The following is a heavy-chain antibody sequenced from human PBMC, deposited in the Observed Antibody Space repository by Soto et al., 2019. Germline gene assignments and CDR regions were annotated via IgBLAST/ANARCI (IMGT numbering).Heavy chain of an antibody. J-gene: IGHJ5*02. V-gene: IGHV3-33*06. D-gene: IGHD3-3*01. CDR3: AKDRITIFGVVTPPYNWFDP. CDR2: IWYDGSNK. Sequence: GGSLRLSCAASGFTFSSYGMHWVRQAPGKGLEWVAVIWYDGSNKYYADSVKGRFTISRDNSKNTLYLQMNSLRAEDTAVYYCAKDRITIFGVVTPPYNWFDPWGQGTLVTVSS. CDR1: GFTFSSYG.